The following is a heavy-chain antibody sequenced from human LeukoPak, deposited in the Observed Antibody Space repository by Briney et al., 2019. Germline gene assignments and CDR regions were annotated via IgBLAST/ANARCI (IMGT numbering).Heavy chain of an antibody. D-gene: IGHD3-10*01. Sequence: GGSLRLSCAASGFTFDDYAMHWVRQAPGKGLEWVSGISWNSGSIGYADSVKGRFIISRDNAKNSLYLQMNSLRAEDTALYYCAKDSTIYGSGDFDYWGQGTLVTVSS. CDR3: AKDSTIYGSGDFDY. V-gene: IGHV3-9*01. CDR2: ISWNSGSI. CDR1: GFTFDDYA. J-gene: IGHJ4*02.